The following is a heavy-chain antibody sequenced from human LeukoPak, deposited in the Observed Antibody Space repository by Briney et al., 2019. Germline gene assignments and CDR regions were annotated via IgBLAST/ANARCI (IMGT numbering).Heavy chain of an antibody. CDR3: ARGEVADNY. V-gene: IGHV4-61*02. Sequence: SETLSLTCTVSGGSISSGSYYWSWIRQPAGKGLEWIGRIYTSGSTNYNPSLKSRVTISVDTSKNQFSLKLSSVTAADTAVYYCARGEVADNYWGQGTLVTVSS. D-gene: IGHD6-19*01. J-gene: IGHJ4*02. CDR2: IYTSGST. CDR1: GGSISSGSYY.